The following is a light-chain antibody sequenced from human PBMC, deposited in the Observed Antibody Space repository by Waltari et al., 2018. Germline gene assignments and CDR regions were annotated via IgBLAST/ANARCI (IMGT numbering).Light chain of an antibody. CDR3: QQYGRSPLT. Sequence: IVLTQSPVTLSLSPGDRATFSCRASQSVSSNFLAWYQQKPGQAPRLLIYGASSRATGIPDKFSGSGSGTDFTLTINRLEPEDFAVYYCQQYGRSPLTFGGGTKVEIK. CDR2: GAS. V-gene: IGKV3-20*01. J-gene: IGKJ4*01. CDR1: QSVSSNF.